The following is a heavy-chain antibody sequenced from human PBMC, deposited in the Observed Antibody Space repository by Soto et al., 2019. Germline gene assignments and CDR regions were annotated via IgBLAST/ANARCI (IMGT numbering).Heavy chain of an antibody. V-gene: IGHV3-48*02. J-gene: IGHJ5*02. D-gene: IGHD6-13*01. CDR2: ISSSSSTI. CDR1: GFNFSSYS. CDR3: ARDKGAAAGNPGWFDP. Sequence: EVQLVESGGGLVQPGGSLRLSCAASGFNFSSYSMNWVRQAPGKGLEWVSYISSSSSTIYYADSVKGRFTISRDNAKNALYLQMNGLRDEDTAVYYCARDKGAAAGNPGWFDPCGKGTLVTVSS.